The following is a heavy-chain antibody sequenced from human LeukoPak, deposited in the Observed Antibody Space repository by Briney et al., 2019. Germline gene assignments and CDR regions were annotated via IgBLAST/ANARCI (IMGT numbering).Heavy chain of an antibody. CDR3: ARGRGRGRYSGYDKANYYYGMDV. CDR1: GGPISSYY. J-gene: IGHJ6*02. Sequence: SETLSLTCTVSGGPISSYYWSWIRQPPGKGLEGIGYIYYSGSTNYNPSLKSRVTISVDTSKNQFSLTLSTVTAADTAVYYCARGRGRGRYSGYDKANYYYGMDVCGQGTTVTVSS. CDR2: IYYSGST. D-gene: IGHD5-12*01. V-gene: IGHV4-59*12.